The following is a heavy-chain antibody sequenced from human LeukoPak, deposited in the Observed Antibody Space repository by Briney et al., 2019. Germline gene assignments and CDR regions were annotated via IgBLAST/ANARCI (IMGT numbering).Heavy chain of an antibody. Sequence: SETLSLTCTVSGGSISSYYWSWIRQAAGKGLEWIGRIYNSGDANYNPSLKSRVTMSVDTSKDQFPLKLNSVTAADTAVYYCARNFMTTVSYYYYMDVWGKGTTVTVSS. CDR1: GGSISSYY. CDR3: ARNFMTTVSYYYYMDV. V-gene: IGHV4-4*07. J-gene: IGHJ6*03. CDR2: IYNSGDA. D-gene: IGHD4-11*01.